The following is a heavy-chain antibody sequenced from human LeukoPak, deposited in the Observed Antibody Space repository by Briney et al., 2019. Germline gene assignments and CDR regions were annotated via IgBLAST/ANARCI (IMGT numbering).Heavy chain of an antibody. V-gene: IGHV1-18*01. D-gene: IGHD3-10*01. Sequence: ASVKVSCKASGYTFTSYGTSWVRQAPGQGLEWMGWISAYNGNTNYAQKLQGRVTMTTDTSTSTAYMELRSLRSDDTAVYYCARGVDYYGSGSYHNWFDPWGQGTLVTVSS. CDR1: GYTFTSYG. CDR2: ISAYNGNT. J-gene: IGHJ5*02. CDR3: ARGVDYYGSGSYHNWFDP.